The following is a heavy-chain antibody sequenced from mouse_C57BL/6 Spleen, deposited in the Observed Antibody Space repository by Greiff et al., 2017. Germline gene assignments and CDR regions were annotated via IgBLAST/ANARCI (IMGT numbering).Heavy chain of an antibody. Sequence: QVQLQQPGAELVKPGASVKLSCKASGYTFTSYWMQWVKQRPGQGLEWIGEIDPSDSNTNYNQKFKGKATLTVDTSSSTAYMQLSSLTSEDSAVYYCARWVTTRAMEDWGQGTSVTVSS. D-gene: IGHD2-2*01. J-gene: IGHJ4*01. CDR1: GYTFTSYW. CDR2: IDPSDSNT. V-gene: IGHV1-50*01. CDR3: ARWVTTRAMED.